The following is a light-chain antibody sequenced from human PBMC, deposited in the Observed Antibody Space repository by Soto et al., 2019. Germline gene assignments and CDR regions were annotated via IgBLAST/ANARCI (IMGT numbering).Light chain of an antibody. V-gene: IGLV1-40*01. CDR2: GNS. CDR1: RSNIGAGYD. Sequence: QSVLTQPPSVSGAPGQRVTNSCTGSRSNIGAGYDVHWYQHLPGTAPKLLIYGNSNRRSRVPDRFSGSKSGTSASLAITGLQAEDESDYYCQSYDSSLSGYVVFGGGTQLAVL. CDR3: QSYDSSLSGYVV. J-gene: IGLJ2*01.